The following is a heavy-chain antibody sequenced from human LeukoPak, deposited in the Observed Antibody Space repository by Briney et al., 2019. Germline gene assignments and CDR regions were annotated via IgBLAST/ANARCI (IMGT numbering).Heavy chain of an antibody. J-gene: IGHJ4*02. Sequence: KAGGPLRLSCAASGFTFSHYYMSWIRQAPGRGLEWVSYISNSGTTINYSDSVKGRFTISRDNANNFLFLQMTSLRAEDTAVYYCARQYGDWGSYYFDYWGQGTLVTVSS. CDR1: GFTFSHYY. D-gene: IGHD4-17*01. CDR3: ARQYGDWGSYYFDY. CDR2: ISNSGTTI. V-gene: IGHV3-11*04.